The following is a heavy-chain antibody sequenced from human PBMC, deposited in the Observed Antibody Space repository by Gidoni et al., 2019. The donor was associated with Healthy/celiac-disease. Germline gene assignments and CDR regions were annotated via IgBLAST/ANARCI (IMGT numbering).Heavy chain of an antibody. J-gene: IGHJ4*02. V-gene: IGHV4-61*02. CDR3: AREEGVGATTLDY. CDR2: IYTSGST. Sequence: LSLTCTVSGGSISSGSYYWGWIRQPAGKGLEWIGRIYTSGSTNHNPSLKIRVTISVDTSKNPFSLKRSSGTAADTAVYYCAREEGVGATTLDYWGQGTLVTVSS. CDR1: GGSISSGSYY. D-gene: IGHD1-26*01.